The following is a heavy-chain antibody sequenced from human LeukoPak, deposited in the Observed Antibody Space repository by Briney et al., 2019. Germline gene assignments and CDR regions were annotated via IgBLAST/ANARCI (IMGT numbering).Heavy chain of an antibody. Sequence: ASVKVSCKASGYTFTSYGISWVRQAPGQGLEWMGWISAYNGNTNYAQKLQGRVTMTTDTSTSTAYMELRSLRSDDTAVYYCAREVTSYGSGSYTLHYFDYWGQGTLVTVSS. CDR3: AREVTSYGSGSYTLHYFDY. CDR2: ISAYNGNT. J-gene: IGHJ4*02. CDR1: GYTFTSYG. D-gene: IGHD3-10*01. V-gene: IGHV1-18*01.